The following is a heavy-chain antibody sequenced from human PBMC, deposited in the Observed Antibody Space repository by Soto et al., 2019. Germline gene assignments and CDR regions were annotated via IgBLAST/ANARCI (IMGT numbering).Heavy chain of an antibody. J-gene: IGHJ6*03. V-gene: IGHV3-23*01. Sequence: EVQLLESGGGLVQPGGSLRLSCAASGFTFSTYAMSWVRQAPGKGLEWVSTITTSGGNTYYADSVQGRFTISRDNSKNTLYLQMNSLRAEDTAVYYCAGRYCTNGVCYTNYYYYIDVWRKGTTVTVSS. CDR2: ITTSGGNT. CDR1: GFTFSTYA. CDR3: AGRYCTNGVCYTNYYYYIDV. D-gene: IGHD2-8*01.